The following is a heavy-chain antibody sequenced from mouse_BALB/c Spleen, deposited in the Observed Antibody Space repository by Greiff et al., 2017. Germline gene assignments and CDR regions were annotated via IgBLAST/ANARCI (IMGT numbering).Heavy chain of an antibody. D-gene: IGHD1-1*01. J-gene: IGHJ2*01. CDR1: GFTFSSYT. Sequence: EVKLVESGGGLVKPGGSLKLSCAASGFTFSSYTMSWVRQTPEKRLEWVATISSGGSYTYYPDSVKGRFTISRDNAKNTLYLQMSSLKSEDTAMYYCTRDQGANFDYWGQGTTLTVSS. V-gene: IGHV5-6-4*01. CDR3: TRDQGANFDY. CDR2: ISSGGSYT.